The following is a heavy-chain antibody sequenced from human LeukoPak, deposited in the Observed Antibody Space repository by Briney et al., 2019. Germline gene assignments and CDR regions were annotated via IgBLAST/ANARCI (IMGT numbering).Heavy chain of an antibody. V-gene: IGHV3-48*04. D-gene: IGHD1-26*01. CDR3: ARDFNLRDSGSRPGAFDI. J-gene: IGHJ3*02. Sequence: GGSLRLSCAASGFTFSSYSMNWVRQAPGKGLEWVSYISSSSSTIYYADSVKGRFTISRDNAKNSLYLQMNSLRAEDTAVYYCARDFNLRDSGSRPGAFDIWGQGTMVTVSS. CDR1: GFTFSSYS. CDR2: ISSSSSTI.